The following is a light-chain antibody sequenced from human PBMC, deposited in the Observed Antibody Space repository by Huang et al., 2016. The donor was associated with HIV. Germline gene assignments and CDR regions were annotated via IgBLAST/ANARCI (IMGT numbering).Light chain of an antibody. CDR2: GAS. Sequence: EIVLTQSPGTLSLSPGERATLSCRASQSIRSNYLAWYQQKPGQAPRLLSYGASSRAAGIPDRLSGRGSGTEFILSISRLEPEDFAVYYCQQYGSSELTFGGGTKVEIK. J-gene: IGKJ4*01. CDR1: QSIRSNY. CDR3: QQYGSSELT. V-gene: IGKV3-20*01.